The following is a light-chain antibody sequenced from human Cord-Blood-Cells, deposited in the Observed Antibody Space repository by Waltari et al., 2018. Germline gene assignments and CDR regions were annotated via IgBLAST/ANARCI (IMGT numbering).Light chain of an antibody. V-gene: IGLV2-11*01. CDR2: DVS. CDR3: CAYAGSYTYV. CDR1: SSDLGGYNY. J-gene: IGLJ1*01. Sequence: QSALTQPRSVSGSPGQSVTLSCPRTSSDLGGYNYVSWYQQHPGKAPKLMIYDVSKRPSGVPDRFSGSKSGNTASLTISGLQAEDEADYYCCAYAGSYTYVFGTGTKVTVL.